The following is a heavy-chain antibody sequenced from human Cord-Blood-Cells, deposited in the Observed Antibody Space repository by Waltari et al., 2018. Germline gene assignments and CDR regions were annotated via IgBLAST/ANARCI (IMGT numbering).Heavy chain of an antibody. V-gene: IGHV3-53*01. CDR3: ARGGGRDMRDGYNDY. CDR1: GFTVSSNY. J-gene: IGHJ4*02. CDR2: IYSGGST. Sequence: EVQLVESGGGLIQPGGSLRLSCAASGFTVSSNYMSVVRQAPGKGLVVGKVIYSGGSTYYADSVKGPFTISRYNSKNTLYVQMNSLRAEDTAVYDCARGGGRDMRDGYNDYWGQGTLVTVSS. D-gene: IGHD5-12*01.